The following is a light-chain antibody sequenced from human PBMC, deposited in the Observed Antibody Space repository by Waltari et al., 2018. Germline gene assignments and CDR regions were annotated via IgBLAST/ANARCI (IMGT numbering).Light chain of an antibody. V-gene: IGLV2-23*01. CDR3: CSYGGSSTWV. CDR1: SSDVGSYNL. Sequence: QSALIQPASVSGSPGQSITISCIGISSDVGSYNLVSWYQQHPDKAPKLMIYEGTKRPSGVSNRVSGSKSGNTASLIISGLQAEDEGDYYCSYGGSSTWVFGGGTKLTVL. CDR2: EGT. J-gene: IGLJ3*02.